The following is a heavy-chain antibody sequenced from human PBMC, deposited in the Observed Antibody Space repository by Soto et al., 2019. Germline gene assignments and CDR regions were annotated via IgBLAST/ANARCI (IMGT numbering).Heavy chain of an antibody. CDR2: IKQDGSEK. J-gene: IGHJ3*02. Sequence: PGGSLRLSCAASGFTFSSYWMSWVRQAPGKGLEWVANIKQDGSEKYYVDSVKGRFTISRDNAKNSLYLQMNSLRAEDTAMYYCARVPLVAVAGRDAFDIWGQGTMVTVSS. D-gene: IGHD6-19*01. CDR1: GFTFSSYW. V-gene: IGHV3-7*03. CDR3: ARVPLVAVAGRDAFDI.